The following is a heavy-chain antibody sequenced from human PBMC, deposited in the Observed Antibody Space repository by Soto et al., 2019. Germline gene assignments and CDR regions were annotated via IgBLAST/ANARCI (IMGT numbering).Heavy chain of an antibody. CDR3: AIYCGASSCYSEGLTVFNS. J-gene: IGHJ5*02. V-gene: IGHV1-69*02. D-gene: IGHD2-15*01. CDR2: IVPYLTMT. CDR1: GGTFSTYS. Sequence: QVHLVQSGAEMKKPGSSVKLSCKASGGTFSTYSINWVRQAPGQGLEWMGRIVPYLTMTNYAQNSQGRVAITPVTSTTTAYMKLGNLRSGGTAVYYSAIYCGASSCYSEGLTVFNSWGLGTLVIVSS.